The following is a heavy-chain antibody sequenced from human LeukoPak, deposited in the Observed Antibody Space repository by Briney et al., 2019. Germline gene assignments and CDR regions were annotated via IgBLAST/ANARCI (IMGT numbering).Heavy chain of an antibody. CDR2: VSYLGDNT. CDR3: AKVRQGGVIDSNDY. D-gene: IGHD3-16*02. CDR1: GFTFSSYA. J-gene: IGHJ4*02. V-gene: IGHV3-23*01. Sequence: GRSLRLSCAASGFTFSSYAMHWVRQAPGKGLEWVSSVSYLGDNTFYADSVKGRFTISRDNSKNTLYLQMNSLRAEDTAVYYCAKVRQGGVIDSNDYWGQGTLVTVSS.